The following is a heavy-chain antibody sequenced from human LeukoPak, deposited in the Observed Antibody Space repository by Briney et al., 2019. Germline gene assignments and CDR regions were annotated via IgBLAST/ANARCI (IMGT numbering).Heavy chain of an antibody. CDR3: AKDHKGYCSGGSCYNWFDP. J-gene: IGHJ5*02. CDR2: ISYDGSNK. V-gene: IGHV3-30*18. Sequence: GGSLRLSCAASGFTFSSYGVHWVRQAPGKGLEWVAVISYDGSNKYYADSVKGRFTISRVNSKNTLYLQMNSLRAEDTAVYYCAKDHKGYCSGGSCYNWFDPWGQGALVTVSS. CDR1: GFTFSSYG. D-gene: IGHD2-15*01.